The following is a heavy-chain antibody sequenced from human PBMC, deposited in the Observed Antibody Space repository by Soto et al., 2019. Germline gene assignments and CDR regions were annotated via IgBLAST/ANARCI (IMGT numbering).Heavy chain of an antibody. J-gene: IGHJ5*02. V-gene: IGHV5-10-1*01. CDR3: ARLALGGGNPRWFDP. Sequence: PGESLKISCEASGYSFTTYWISWVRQMPGKGLEWMGAIDPSDSYTNYSPSFQGHVTISADKSISTAYLQWSSLKASDTAMYYCARLALGGGNPRWFDPWGQGTLVTVSS. CDR1: GYSFTTYW. D-gene: IGHD2-15*01. CDR2: IDPSDSYT.